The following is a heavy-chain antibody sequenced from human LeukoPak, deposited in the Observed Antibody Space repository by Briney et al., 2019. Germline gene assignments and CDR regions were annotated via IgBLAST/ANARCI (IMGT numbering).Heavy chain of an antibody. Sequence: ASVKVSRKASGYTFTSYGISWVRQAPGQGLEWMGWISAYNCNTNYAQKLQGRVTMTTDTSTSTAYMELRSLRSDDTAVYYCARESGYSSSWYHYYYMDVWGKGTTVTVSS. CDR2: ISAYNCNT. CDR1: GYTFTSYG. V-gene: IGHV1-18*01. D-gene: IGHD6-13*01. CDR3: ARESGYSSSWYHYYYMDV. J-gene: IGHJ6*03.